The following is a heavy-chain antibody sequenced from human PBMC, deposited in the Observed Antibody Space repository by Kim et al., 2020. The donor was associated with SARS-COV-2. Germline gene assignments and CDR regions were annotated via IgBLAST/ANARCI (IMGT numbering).Heavy chain of an antibody. Sequence: SETLSLTCTVSGGSISSGGYYWNWIRQDPGKGLEWIGYIYHDGTTYYNPSLKSRVTISIDTSKNQFSMKLSSVTAAETAVYYCARARVGYNDGICYGPDCWGQGTLVTVAS. D-gene: IGHD2-15*01. CDR3: ARARVGYNDGICYGPDC. CDR2: IYHDGTT. J-gene: IGHJ4*02. CDR1: GGSISSGGYY. V-gene: IGHV4-31*03.